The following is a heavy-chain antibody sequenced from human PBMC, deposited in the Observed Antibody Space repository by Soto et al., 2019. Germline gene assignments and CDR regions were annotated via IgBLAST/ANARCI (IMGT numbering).Heavy chain of an antibody. D-gene: IGHD3-9*01. CDR1: GFTVSSNY. V-gene: IGHV3-53*02. CDR2: IYSGGST. Sequence: EVQLVETGGGLIQPGGSLRLSCAASGFTVSSNYMSWVRQAPGKGLEWVSVIYSGGSTYYADSVKGRFTFSRDNSKNTLYLQMNSLRAEDTAVYYCARDLDILTGYYVGGYDYWGQGTLVTVSS. J-gene: IGHJ4*02. CDR3: ARDLDILTGYYVGGYDY.